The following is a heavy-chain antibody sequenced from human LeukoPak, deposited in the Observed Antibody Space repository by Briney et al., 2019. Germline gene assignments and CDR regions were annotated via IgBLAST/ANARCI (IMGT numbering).Heavy chain of an antibody. V-gene: IGHV3-74*01. J-gene: IGHJ4*02. D-gene: IGHD3-10*01. CDR3: ARLVRLSVYYYGSGSSSHFGY. CDR2: VNGDGSST. CDR1: GFTFSSYW. Sequence: GGSLRLSCAASGFTFSSYWMPWVRQAPGKGLVWVARVNGDGSSTSYADSVKGRFTISRDNAEKALYLQMNSLRADDTAVYYCARLVRLSVYYYGSGSSSHFGYWGQGTLSPSPQ.